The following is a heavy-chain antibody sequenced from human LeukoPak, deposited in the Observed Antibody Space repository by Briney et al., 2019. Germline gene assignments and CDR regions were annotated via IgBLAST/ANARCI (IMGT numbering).Heavy chain of an antibody. D-gene: IGHD3-22*01. J-gene: IGHJ6*02. CDR1: GFTFSRYG. CDR3: AKDRYYDSSGYPYYYGMDV. Sequence: PGGSLRLSCAASGFTFSRYGMHWVRQAPGKGLEWVAVISYGGSNKYYADSEKCRFTISRDNSKNTLYLQMNSLRAEDTAVYYCAKDRYYDSSGYPYYYGMDVWGQGTTVTVSS. V-gene: IGHV3-30*18. CDR2: ISYGGSNK.